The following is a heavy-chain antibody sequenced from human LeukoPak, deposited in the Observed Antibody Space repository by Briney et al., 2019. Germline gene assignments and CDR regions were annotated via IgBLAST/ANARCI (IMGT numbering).Heavy chain of an antibody. CDR1: GGSIRSGDWY. Sequence: PSETLSLTCDVSGGSIRSGDWYWSWIRQPPGKGLEWIGEINHSGSTNYNPSLKSRVTISVDTSKNQFSLKLSSVTAADTAVYYCAREGIAVAALPLGMDVWGQGTTVTVSS. V-gene: IGHV4-34*01. CDR2: INHSGST. D-gene: IGHD6-19*01. J-gene: IGHJ6*02. CDR3: AREGIAVAALPLGMDV.